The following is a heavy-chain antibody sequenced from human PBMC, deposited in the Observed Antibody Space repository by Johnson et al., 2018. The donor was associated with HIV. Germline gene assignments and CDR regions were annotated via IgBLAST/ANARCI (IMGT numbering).Heavy chain of an antibody. V-gene: IGHV3-23*04. CDR1: GFTFSSNY. J-gene: IGHJ3*02. Sequence: VQLVESGGGLVQPGGSLRLSCAASGFTFSSNYMRWVRQAPGKGLEWVSAISGSGGSTYYADSVKGRFTISRANSKNTLYLQMNSLRAEDTAVYYCEKDLQQAQRGEHALAKDAFDIWGQGTMVTVSS. D-gene: IGHD1/OR15-1a*01. CDR2: ISGSGGST. CDR3: EKDLQQAQRGEHALAKDAFDI.